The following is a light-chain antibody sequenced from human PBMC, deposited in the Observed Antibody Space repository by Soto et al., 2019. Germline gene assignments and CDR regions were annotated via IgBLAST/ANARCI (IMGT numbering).Light chain of an antibody. CDR2: GAS. J-gene: IGKJ5*01. CDR3: QQYSNWPPAIT. Sequence: IVLTQSPATSSGSPGERAPISCRAIQSVSSNLAWYQQKPGQAPRLLISGASTRATGVPARFSGSGSGTEFTLTITSLQSEDVALYYCQQYSNWPPAITFGHGTRLEI. CDR1: QSVSSN. V-gene: IGKV3D-15*01.